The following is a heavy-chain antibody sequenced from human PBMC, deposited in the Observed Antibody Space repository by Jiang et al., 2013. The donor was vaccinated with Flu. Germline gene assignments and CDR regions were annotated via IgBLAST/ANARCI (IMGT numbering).Heavy chain of an antibody. J-gene: IGHJ4*02. Sequence: SGAEVKKPGASVRVSCTASGYSFTGYYVHWVRQAPGRGLECMGWISGNSAGTNYARRFQGRVTMTKDTSISTVYMELNGLTSDDTAVYYCARAGTFGGYYFDYWAREPWSPSPQ. CDR3: ARAGTFGGYYFDY. CDR1: GYSFTGYY. V-gene: IGHV1-2*02. CDR2: ISGNSAGT. D-gene: IGHD3-10*01.